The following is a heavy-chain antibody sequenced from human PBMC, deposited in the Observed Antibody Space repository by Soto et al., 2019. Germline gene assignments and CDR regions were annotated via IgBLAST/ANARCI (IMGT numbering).Heavy chain of an antibody. J-gene: IGHJ3*02. CDR3: ANIPGTSMGDYIWGSYRFGSAFDI. CDR2: FDPEDGET. Sequence: ASVKVSCKVSGYTLTELSMHWVRQAPGKGLEWMGGFDPEDGETIYAQKFQGRVTMTEDTSTDTAYMELSSLRSEDTAVYYCANIPGTSMGDYIWGSYRFGSAFDIWGQGTMVTVSS. V-gene: IGHV1-24*01. D-gene: IGHD3-16*02. CDR1: GYTLTELS.